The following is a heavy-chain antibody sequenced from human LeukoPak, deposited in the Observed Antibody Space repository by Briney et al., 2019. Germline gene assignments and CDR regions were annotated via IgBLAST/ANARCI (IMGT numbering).Heavy chain of an antibody. CDR2: INPNSGGT. D-gene: IGHD4-4*01. CDR1: GYTFTGYY. Sequence: ASVKVSCKASGYTFTGYYMHWVRQAPGQGLEWMGWINPNSGGTNYAQKFQGRVTMTRDTSISTAYKELSRLRSDGTAVYYCAREGNDYSNSFDYWGQGTLVTVSS. J-gene: IGHJ4*02. V-gene: IGHV1-2*02. CDR3: AREGNDYSNSFDY.